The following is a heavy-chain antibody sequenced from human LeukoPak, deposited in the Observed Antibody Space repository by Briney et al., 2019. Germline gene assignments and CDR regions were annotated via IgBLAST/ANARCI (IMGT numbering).Heavy chain of an antibody. CDR2: ISAYNGNT. V-gene: IGHV1-18*01. J-gene: IGHJ6*03. CDR3: ARGPGGRSGYHPLEDYYYYYYMDV. CDR1: GYTFTSYG. Sequence: ASVKVSCKASGYTFTSYGISWVRQAPGQGLEWMGWISAYNGNTKYAQKLQGRVTMTTDTSTSTAYMELRGLRSDDTAVYYCARGPGGRSGYHPLEDYYYYYYMDVWGKGTTVTVSS. D-gene: IGHD3-22*01.